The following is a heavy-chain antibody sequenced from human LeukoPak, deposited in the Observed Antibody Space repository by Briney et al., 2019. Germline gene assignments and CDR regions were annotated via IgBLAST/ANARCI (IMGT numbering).Heavy chain of an antibody. Sequence: GGSLRLSCAASGFSFSNYPMQWVRQAPGKGLEWVATISYDGSSTYSAASVKGRFTISRDNSKNTLSLQMNSLRVEDTAMYYCASPPGRPNGDWGQGTQVTVSS. D-gene: IGHD7-27*01. V-gene: IGHV3-30*04. J-gene: IGHJ4*02. CDR3: ASPPGRPNGD. CDR2: ISYDGSST. CDR1: GFSFSNYP.